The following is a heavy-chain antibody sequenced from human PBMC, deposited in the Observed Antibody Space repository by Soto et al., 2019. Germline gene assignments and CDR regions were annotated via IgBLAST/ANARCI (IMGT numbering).Heavy chain of an antibody. J-gene: IGHJ4*02. CDR3: VTSLWFGTQPEI. CDR2: ISPSGTT. V-gene: IGHV4-34*01. CDR1: GGSFSDNY. Sequence: QVHLQQWGAGLLKPSETLSLTCAVYGGSFSDNYWTWFRQPPGKGLEWIGEISPSGTTKYIPSLKSRVSISADTSKKQFSLKVTSVTAADTAVYYCVTSLWFGTQPEIWGQGTLVTVSS. D-gene: IGHD3-10*01.